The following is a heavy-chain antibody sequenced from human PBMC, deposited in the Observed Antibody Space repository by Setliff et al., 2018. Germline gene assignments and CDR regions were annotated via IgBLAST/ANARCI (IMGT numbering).Heavy chain of an antibody. Sequence: AASVKVSCKASGGTFSSYAISWVRQAPGQGLEWMGRIIPIFGTANYAQKFQGRVTITADKSTSTAYMELSSLRSEDTAVYYCARDPWQWLVFNRWFDPWGQGTLVTVSS. D-gene: IGHD6-19*01. V-gene: IGHV1-69*06. CDR3: ARDPWQWLVFNRWFDP. CDR2: IIPIFGTA. CDR1: GGTFSSYA. J-gene: IGHJ5*02.